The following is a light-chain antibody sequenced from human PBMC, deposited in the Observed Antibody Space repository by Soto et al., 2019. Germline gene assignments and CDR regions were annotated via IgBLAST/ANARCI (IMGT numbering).Light chain of an antibody. CDR3: CSYAGTYTPL. Sequence: QSVLTQPRSVSGSPGQSVTISCTGTSSDVGGYNFVSWYQHNPGKAPKLMIFDVSARPSGVPDRFSGSKSANTASLTISGLQAEDEADYCCCSYAGTYTPLFGGGTKVTVL. V-gene: IGLV2-11*01. J-gene: IGLJ2*01. CDR2: DVS. CDR1: SSDVGGYNF.